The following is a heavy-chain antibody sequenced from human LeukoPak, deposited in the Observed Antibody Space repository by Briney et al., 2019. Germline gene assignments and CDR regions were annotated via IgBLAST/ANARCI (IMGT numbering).Heavy chain of an antibody. CDR2: ISDSGGST. CDR3: ARDRGCSSTSCYPHYYYYYGMDV. D-gene: IGHD2-2*01. V-gene: IGHV3-23*01. Sequence: GGSLRLSCAASGFTLSSYAMSWVRQTPGKGLEWVSGISDSGGSTVYADSIKGRFIISRDNSKNMLYLQMNSLRAEDTAVYYCARDRGCSSTSCYPHYYYYYGMDVWGQGTTVTVSS. J-gene: IGHJ6*02. CDR1: GFTLSSYA.